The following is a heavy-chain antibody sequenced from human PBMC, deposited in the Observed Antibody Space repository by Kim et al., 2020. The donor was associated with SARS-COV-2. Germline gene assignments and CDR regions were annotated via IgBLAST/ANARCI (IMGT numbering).Heavy chain of an antibody. V-gene: IGHV4-59*09. Sequence: TNYNPSLKSRVTISVDTSKNQFSLKLSSVTAADTAVYYCARGGLTNYFDYWGQGTLVTVSS. CDR3: ARGGLTNYFDY. J-gene: IGHJ4*02. D-gene: IGHD2-2*01. CDR2: T.